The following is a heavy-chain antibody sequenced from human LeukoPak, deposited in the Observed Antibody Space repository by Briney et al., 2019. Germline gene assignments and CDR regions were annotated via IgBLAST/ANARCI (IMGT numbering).Heavy chain of an antibody. CDR1: GFTFSSYE. J-gene: IGHJ4*02. Sequence: GGSLRLSCAASGFTFSSYEMNWVRQAPGKGLEWVSYISNSGNIIYYADSVKGRFTISRDNAKNSLYLQMNSLRAEDTAVYYCARVGYSGTWYLDYWGQGTLVTVSS. D-gene: IGHD6-13*01. V-gene: IGHV3-48*03. CDR2: ISNSGNII. CDR3: ARVGYSGTWYLDY.